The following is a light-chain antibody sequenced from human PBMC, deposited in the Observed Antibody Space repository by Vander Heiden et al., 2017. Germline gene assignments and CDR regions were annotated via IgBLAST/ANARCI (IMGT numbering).Light chain of an antibody. J-gene: IGLJ1*01. CDR1: SSAVGGYNY. CDR3: CSYTGTYTFV. V-gene: IGLV2-11*01. Sequence: QSALTQPLSVSGPPGQSVTISCTGPSSAVGGYNYVSWYQQHPGKAPTLMIYDVSKRPSVVPDRFSGSKSGNTASLTISGLQAEDEADYYCCSYTGTYTFVFGTGTKVTVL. CDR2: DVS.